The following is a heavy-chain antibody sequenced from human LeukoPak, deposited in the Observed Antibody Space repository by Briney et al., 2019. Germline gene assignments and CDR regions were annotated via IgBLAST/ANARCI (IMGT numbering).Heavy chain of an antibody. D-gene: IGHD3-22*01. Sequence: SETLSLTCTVSGGSISSYYWSWIRQPPPKGLEWIGYIYYSGSTNYNPSLKSRVTISVDTSKNQFSLKLSSVTAADTAVYYCARSSYDSSGYYYEEGYFDYWGQGTLVTVSS. J-gene: IGHJ4*02. CDR1: GGSISSYY. CDR3: ARSSYDSSGYYYEEGYFDY. V-gene: IGHV4-59*01. CDR2: IYYSGST.